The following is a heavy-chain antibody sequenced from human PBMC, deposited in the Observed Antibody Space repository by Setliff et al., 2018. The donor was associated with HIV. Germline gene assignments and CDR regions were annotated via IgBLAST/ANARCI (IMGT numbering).Heavy chain of an antibody. D-gene: IGHD6-19*01. J-gene: IGHJ4*02. CDR2: INHSGST. CDR1: GDFISSGSYY. Sequence: SETLSLTCIVSGDFISSGSYYWTWIRQPAGKGLEWIGEINHSGSTNYNPSLKSRVTISVDTSKNQFSLKLSSVTAADTAVYYCAIRGSSGWYVGGYFGYWGQGTLVTVSS. CDR3: AIRGSSGWYVGGYFGY. V-gene: IGHV4-61*10.